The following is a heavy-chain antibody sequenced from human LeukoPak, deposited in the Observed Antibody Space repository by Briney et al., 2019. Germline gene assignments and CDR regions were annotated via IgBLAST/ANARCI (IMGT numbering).Heavy chain of an antibody. CDR2: ISWNGRSL. D-gene: IGHD5-12*01. J-gene: IGHJ4*02. CDR3: VRDKCQGSCYEFDN. V-gene: IGHV3-9*01. Sequence: GMSLRLSCAASGFIFDDYGMHWVRQGPGKGLEWVSGISWNGRSLAYADSVKGRFTISRDNAKKSLYLHVISLRPDDPGLYYCVRDKCQGSCYEFDNWGQGTLVTVSS. CDR1: GFIFDDYG.